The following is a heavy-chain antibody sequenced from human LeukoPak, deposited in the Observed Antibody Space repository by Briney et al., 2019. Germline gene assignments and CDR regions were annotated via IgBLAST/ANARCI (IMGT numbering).Heavy chain of an antibody. CDR2: IKQDGSEK. V-gene: IGHV3-7*01. D-gene: IGHD2-2*01. CDR1: GFTFSTYW. J-gene: IGHJ5*02. CDR3: ARGYYTSTSCYGNYFDP. Sequence: PGGSLRLSCAASGFTFSTYWMIWVRQVPGKGLEWVANIKQDGSEKYYVDSVKGRFTISRDNAKNSLFLQMNSLRVEDTAVYYCARGYYTSTSCYGNYFDPWGQGTLVTVSS.